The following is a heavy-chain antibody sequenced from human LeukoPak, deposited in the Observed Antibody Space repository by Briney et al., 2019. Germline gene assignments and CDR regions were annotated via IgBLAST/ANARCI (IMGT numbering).Heavy chain of an antibody. CDR3: ARSIAVVRGSKKKVPWSFDI. Sequence: SETLSLTCAVYGGSFSGYYWSWIRQPPGKGLEWIGEINHSGSTNYNPSLKSRVTISVDTSKNQFSLKLSSVTAADTAVYYCARSIAVVRGSKKKVPWSFDIWGQGTMVTVSS. CDR1: GGSFSGYY. V-gene: IGHV4-34*01. J-gene: IGHJ3*02. D-gene: IGHD6-19*01. CDR2: INHSGST.